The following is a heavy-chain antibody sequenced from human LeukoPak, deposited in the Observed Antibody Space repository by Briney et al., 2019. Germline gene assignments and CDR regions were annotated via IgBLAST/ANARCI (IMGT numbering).Heavy chain of an antibody. J-gene: IGHJ6*02. V-gene: IGHV1-69*04. CDR3: ARAPDCGGDCYSPPYYYYYGMDV. CDR1: GGTFSSYA. CDR2: IIPILGIA. Sequence: GASVKVSRKASGGTFSSYAISWVRQAPGQGLEWMGRIIPILGIANYAQKFQGRVTITADKSTSTAYMELSSLRSEDTAVYYCARAPDCGGDCYSPPYYYYYGMDVWGQGTTVTVSS. D-gene: IGHD2-21*02.